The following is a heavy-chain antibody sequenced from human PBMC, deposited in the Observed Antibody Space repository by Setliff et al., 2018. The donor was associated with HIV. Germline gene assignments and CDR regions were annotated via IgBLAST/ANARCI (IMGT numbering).Heavy chain of an antibody. CDR1: GFTFSDFY. CDR3: ALANIVSTARWNH. CDR2: INYSNGDT. D-gene: IGHD1-1*01. Sequence: ASVKVSCKASGFTFSDFYVHWVRRAPGQGLEWMGWINYSNGDTKSPEKFQGRVTMTRDSSISTVYMDLKRLTSDDTAIYNCALANIVSTARWNHWGRGTLVTVSS. J-gene: IGHJ1*01. V-gene: IGHV1-2*02.